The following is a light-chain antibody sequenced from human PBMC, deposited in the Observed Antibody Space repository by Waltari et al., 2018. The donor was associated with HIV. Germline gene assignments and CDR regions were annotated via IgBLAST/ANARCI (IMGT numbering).Light chain of an antibody. V-gene: IGKV3-20*01. CDR1: QSISGYF. J-gene: IGKJ3*01. CDR2: GAS. Sequence: EIVLTQSPGTLSLSPGERATLSCRASQSISGYFLAWYQQKPGQAPRPLIYGASNRATGIPDRFSGSGSGTDFTLTISRLEPEDFAVYYCQQYDNSLFTFGPGTKVDIK. CDR3: QQYDNSLFT.